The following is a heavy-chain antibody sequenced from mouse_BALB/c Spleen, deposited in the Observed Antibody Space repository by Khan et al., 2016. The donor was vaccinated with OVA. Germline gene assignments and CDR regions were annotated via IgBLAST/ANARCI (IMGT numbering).Heavy chain of an antibody. Sequence: VQLQQSGAELVKPGASVKLSCSASGFTIKDTYIHWMKQRPEQGLEWIGRIDPPNDDSKYGPKFQAKATLTADTSSNTAYLQLSSLTSEDTAVYYCATVYGNPFAFWGQGTLVSVSA. D-gene: IGHD2-1*01. CDR1: GFTIKDTY. CDR3: ATVYGNPFAF. V-gene: IGHV14-3*02. CDR2: IDPPNDDS. J-gene: IGHJ3*01.